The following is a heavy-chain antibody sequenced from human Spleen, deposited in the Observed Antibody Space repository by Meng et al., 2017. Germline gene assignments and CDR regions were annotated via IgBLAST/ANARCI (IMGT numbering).Heavy chain of an antibody. J-gene: IGHJ5*02. V-gene: IGHV4-39*01. CDR3: VRSRAWVRTGFDP. D-gene: IGHD1/OR15-1a*01. CDR2: IGHSGFT. Sequence: QPQLQALGPGLVKPSEHLSLTCCVSGDSISSSESYWGWIRQSPGKGLEWIGSIGHSGFTYYTPSLESRVTVSVDTSRSQFSLELTSVTAADTAVYYCVRSRAWVRTGFDPWGQGTLVTVSS. CDR1: GDSISSSESY.